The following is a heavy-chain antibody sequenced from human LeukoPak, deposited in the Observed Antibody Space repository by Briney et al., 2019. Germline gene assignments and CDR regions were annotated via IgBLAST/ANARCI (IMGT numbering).Heavy chain of an antibody. Sequence: GGSLRLSCAASGFTFSSYAMSWVRQAPGKGLEWVSAISGSGGSTYYADSVKGRFTISRDNAKNSLYLQMNSLRAEDTAVYYCARRGMKQLAPDYWGQGTLVTVSS. V-gene: IGHV3-23*01. CDR2: ISGSGGST. CDR3: ARRGMKQLAPDY. J-gene: IGHJ4*02. D-gene: IGHD6-6*01. CDR1: GFTFSSYA.